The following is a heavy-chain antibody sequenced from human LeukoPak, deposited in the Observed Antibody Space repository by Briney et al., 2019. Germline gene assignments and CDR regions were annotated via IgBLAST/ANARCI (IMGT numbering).Heavy chain of an antibody. D-gene: IGHD6-19*01. Sequence: ASVKVSCKASGYTFTGYYMHWVRQAPGQGLEWMGWINPNSGGTNYAQKFQGRVTMTRDTSISTAYMELSRLRSDDTAVYYCARDRRRGLVHEYYFDYWGQGTLVTVSS. CDR2: INPNSGGT. V-gene: IGHV1-2*02. CDR1: GYTFTGYY. CDR3: ARDRRRGLVHEYYFDY. J-gene: IGHJ4*02.